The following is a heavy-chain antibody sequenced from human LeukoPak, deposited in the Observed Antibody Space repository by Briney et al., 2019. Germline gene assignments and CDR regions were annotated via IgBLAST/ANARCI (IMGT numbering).Heavy chain of an antibody. D-gene: IGHD3-22*01. CDR1: GGSFSGYY. CDR2: INHSGST. J-gene: IGHJ6*02. V-gene: IGHV4-34*01. CDR3: ARITMIVAQDYYYYYYGMDV. Sequence: SETLSLTCAVYGGSFSGYYWSWIRQPPGKGLEWIGEINHSGSTNYNPSLKSRVTISVDTSKNQFSLKLGSVTAADTAVYYCARITMIVAQDYYYYYYGMDVWGQGTTVTVSS.